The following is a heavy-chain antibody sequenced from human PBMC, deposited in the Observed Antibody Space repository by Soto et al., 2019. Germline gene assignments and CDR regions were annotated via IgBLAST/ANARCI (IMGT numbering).Heavy chain of an antibody. CDR1: GFPFTTYG. CDR2: IWANGINK. J-gene: IGHJ3*02. CDR3: VRERGPFDAFDI. Sequence: QVQLLDSGGGVVQPGRSLRLSCAASGFPFTTYGMHWVRQAPDKGLEWLAVIWANGINKYYADSVRGRFTISRDNSKNTLDRQMNNLRAEDTALYYCVRERGPFDAFDIWGHGTMVTVPS. V-gene: IGHV3-33*01.